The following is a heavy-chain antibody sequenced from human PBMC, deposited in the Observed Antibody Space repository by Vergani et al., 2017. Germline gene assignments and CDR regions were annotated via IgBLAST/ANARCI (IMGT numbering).Heavy chain of an antibody. CDR2: IYPGDSDT. CDR3: ARPHSSSSIAYWYFDL. Sequence: EVQLVQSGAEVKKPGESLRISCKGSGYSFTSYWISWVRQMPGKGLEWMGIIYPGDSDTRYSPSFQGQVTISADKSISTAYLQWSSLKASDTAMYYCARPHSSSSIAYWYFDLWGRGTLVTVSS. J-gene: IGHJ2*01. D-gene: IGHD6-6*01. V-gene: IGHV5-51*01. CDR1: GYSFTSYW.